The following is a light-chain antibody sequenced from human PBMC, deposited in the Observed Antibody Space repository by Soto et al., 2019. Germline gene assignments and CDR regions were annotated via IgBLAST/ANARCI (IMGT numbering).Light chain of an antibody. CDR2: GNS. CDR1: SSNIGAGYD. CDR3: QAYDSNLSGSV. V-gene: IGLV1-40*01. J-gene: IGLJ2*01. Sequence: QSVLTQPPSVSGAPGQRVTISCTGSSSNIGAGYDVHWYQQLPGTAPKLLIYGNSNRPSGVPDRFSGSKSGTSASLAITGLQAEDEADYYRQAYDSNLSGSVFGGGTKVTVL.